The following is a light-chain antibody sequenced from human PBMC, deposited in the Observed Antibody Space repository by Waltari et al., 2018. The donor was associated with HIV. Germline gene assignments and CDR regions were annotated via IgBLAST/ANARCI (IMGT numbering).Light chain of an antibody. CDR1: QSVSTN. CDR2: GAS. CDR3: QQFIFWPFS. Sequence: EIVMTQSPATLSVSLGERATLSCRASQSVSTNLAWYQQKPGQAPRLFIYGASTRATGIPARFSGSGSGTDFTLTISSLQSEDFAVSYCQQFIFWPFSFGQGTKLEIK. J-gene: IGKJ2*03. V-gene: IGKV3-15*01.